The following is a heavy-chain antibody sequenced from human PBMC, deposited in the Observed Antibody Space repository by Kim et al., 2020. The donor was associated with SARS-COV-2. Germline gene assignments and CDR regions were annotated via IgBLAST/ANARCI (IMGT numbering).Heavy chain of an antibody. V-gene: IGHV3-64*01. J-gene: IGHJ4*02. CDR2: IGPSGVDT. D-gene: IGHD3-10*01. Sequence: GGSLRLSCAASGFTFSDHSMRWVRQAPGKGLEYVSGIGPSGVDTFYTNSMKGRFIISRDNSKNTLYLQMGSLRDKDMAVYYCARGAPRNSGTFRIDCWGQGTLVTVSS. CDR3: ARGAPRNSGTFRIDC. CDR1: GFTFSDHS.